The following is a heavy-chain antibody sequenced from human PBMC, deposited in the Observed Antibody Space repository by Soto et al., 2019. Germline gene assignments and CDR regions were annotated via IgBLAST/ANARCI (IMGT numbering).Heavy chain of an antibody. D-gene: IGHD4-17*01. V-gene: IGHV1-2*04. CDR2: INPNSGGT. CDR3: ARDKYSDSHNWFDP. Sequence: QVQLVQSGAEVRKPGASVKVSCKASGYTFTGYYMHWVRQAPGQGLEWMGWINPNSGGTNYAQKFQGWVTMTRDTSISTAYMELSRLRSDDTAVYYCARDKYSDSHNWFDPWGQGTLVTVSS. CDR1: GYTFTGYY. J-gene: IGHJ5*02.